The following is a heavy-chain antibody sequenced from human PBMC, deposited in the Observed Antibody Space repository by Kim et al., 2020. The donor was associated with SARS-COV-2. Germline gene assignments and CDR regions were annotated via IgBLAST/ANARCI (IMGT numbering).Heavy chain of an antibody. J-gene: IGHJ6*02. CDR2: SDT. Sequence: SDTCDANPVEGRSTISRDNVKKTVYLQMNSLRAEDTAVYYCARDYYYRMDIWGQGTTVTVSS. CDR3: ARDYYYRMDI. V-gene: IGHV3-74*01.